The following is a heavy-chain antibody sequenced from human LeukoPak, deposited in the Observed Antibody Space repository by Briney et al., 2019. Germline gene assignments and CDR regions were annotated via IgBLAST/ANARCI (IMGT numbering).Heavy chain of an antibody. CDR3: ARGVEPLAANTLAY. J-gene: IGHJ4*02. CDR2: LYSDGNT. CDR1: GFTVITND. Sequence: GGSLRLSCAASGFTVITNDMTWVRQAPGKGLEWVSFLYSDGNTKYADSVQGRFTISRDNSKNTLYLEMNSLSLDDTAVYYCARGVEPLAANTLAYWGQGTLVTVSS. D-gene: IGHD1-14*01. V-gene: IGHV3-53*01.